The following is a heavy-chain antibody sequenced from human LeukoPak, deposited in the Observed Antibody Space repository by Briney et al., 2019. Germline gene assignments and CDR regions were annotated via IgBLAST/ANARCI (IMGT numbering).Heavy chain of an antibody. CDR2: IYYSGST. J-gene: IGHJ4*02. CDR1: GGSISSYY. V-gene: IGHV4-59*01. Sequence: SETLSLTCTVSGGSISSYYWSWIRQPPGKGLEWIGYIYYSGSTNYNPSLKSRVTISVDTSKNQFSLKLSSVTAADTAVYYCARDPRGSGSHYDYWGQGTLVTVPS. D-gene: IGHD1-26*01. CDR3: ARDPRGSGSHYDY.